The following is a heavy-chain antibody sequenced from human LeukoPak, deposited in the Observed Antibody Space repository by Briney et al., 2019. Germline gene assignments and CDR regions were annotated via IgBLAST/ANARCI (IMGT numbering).Heavy chain of an antibody. CDR1: GFTFSSYW. V-gene: IGHV3-7*01. CDR3: ARESYDSSGYYLSDY. D-gene: IGHD3-22*01. Sequence: GGSLRLSCAASGFTFSSYWMSWVRQAPGKGLEWVANIKQDGSEKYYVASVKGRFTISRDNAKNSLYLQTDSLRAEDTAVYYCARESYDSSGYYLSDYWGQGTLVTVSS. J-gene: IGHJ4*02. CDR2: IKQDGSEK.